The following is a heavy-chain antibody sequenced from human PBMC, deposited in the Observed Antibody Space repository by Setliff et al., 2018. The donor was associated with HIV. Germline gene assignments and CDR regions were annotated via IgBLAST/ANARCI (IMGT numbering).Heavy chain of an antibody. CDR1: GGSFRGYC. V-gene: IGHV4-34*01. CDR3: ARVSCSSWYSIPRYYYYSMDV. CDR2: IQHSGRI. J-gene: IGHJ6*03. Sequence: PSLTCAVYGGSFRGYCWSWIRQPPGKGLEWIGEIQHSGRINYNPSLRSRVTTPVDTSKNQFSLRLRSVTAADTAVYYCARVSCSSWYSIPRYYYYSMDVWGKGTTVTVPS. D-gene: IGHD6-13*01.